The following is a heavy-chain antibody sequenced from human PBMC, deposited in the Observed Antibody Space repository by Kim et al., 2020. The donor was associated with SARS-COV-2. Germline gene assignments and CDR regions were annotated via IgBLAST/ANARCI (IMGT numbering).Heavy chain of an antibody. D-gene: IGHD6-13*01. CDR2: IKQDGGQI. CDR3: ARIGYSSSCTDY. Sequence: GGSLLLSFVSSGFFFAPYWMSWVRQAPGKGLEWVANIKQDGGQIYYLDSLKGRFTISRDNAKNSVYLQLNSLRAEDTAVYYCARIGYSSSCTDYWGQGTL. J-gene: IGHJ4*02. V-gene: IGHV3-7*01. CDR1: GFFFAPYW.